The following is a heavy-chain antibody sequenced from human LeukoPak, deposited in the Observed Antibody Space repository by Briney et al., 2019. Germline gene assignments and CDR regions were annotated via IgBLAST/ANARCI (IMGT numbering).Heavy chain of an antibody. Sequence: PSETLSLTCTVSGDSISNSDYYWGWIRQPPGKGLEWIALINYSGRTFYNPSLRSRVTISVDMSKNQFSLNLNSVTAADTAVYYCARRRKDLNWFDPWGQGTLVTVSP. CDR3: ARRRKDLNWFDP. CDR2: INYSGRT. J-gene: IGHJ5*02. V-gene: IGHV4-39*01. CDR1: GDSISNSDYY.